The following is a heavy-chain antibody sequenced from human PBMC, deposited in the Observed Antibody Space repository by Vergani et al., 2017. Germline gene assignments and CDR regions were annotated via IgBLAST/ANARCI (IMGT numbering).Heavy chain of an antibody. CDR3: ASIAVKRRTWGYFDY. CDR2: ISGSGSTI. J-gene: IGHJ4*02. V-gene: IGHV3-11*04. Sequence: QVQLVESGGGLVKPGGSLRLSCAGSGFTFSDYYMSWIPQAPGKGLEWVSYISGSGSTIYYADAVKGRFTISRDNSKNTLYLQMNSLRAEDTAVYYCASIAVKRRTWGYFDYWGQGTLVTVSS. D-gene: IGHD6-19*01. CDR1: GFTFSDYY.